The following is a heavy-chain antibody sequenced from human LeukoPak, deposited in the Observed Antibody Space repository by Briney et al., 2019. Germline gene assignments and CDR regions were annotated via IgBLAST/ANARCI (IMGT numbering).Heavy chain of an antibody. CDR2: IIPIFGTA. J-gene: IGHJ4*02. V-gene: IGHV1-69*05. Sequence: SVKVSRKASGGTFISYAISWVRQAPGQGLEWMGGIIPIFGTANYAQKFQGRVTITTDESTSTAYMELSSLRSEDTAVYYCARDSDEYSGSYTGDYWGQGTLVTVSS. D-gene: IGHD1-26*01. CDR3: ARDSDEYSGSYTGDY. CDR1: GGTFISYA.